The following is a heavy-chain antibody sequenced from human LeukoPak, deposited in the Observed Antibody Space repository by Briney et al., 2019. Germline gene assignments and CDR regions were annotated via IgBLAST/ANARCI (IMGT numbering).Heavy chain of an antibody. CDR2: IYYSGST. CDR1: GGSISSSSYY. Sequence: PSETLPLTCTVSGGSISSSSYYWGWIRQPPGKGLEWIGSIYYSGSTYYNPSLKSRVTISVDTSKNQFSLKLSSVTAADTAVYYCARGRRRYCSGGSCINKNWFDPWGQGTLVTVSS. CDR3: ARGRRRYCSGGSCINKNWFDP. J-gene: IGHJ5*02. V-gene: IGHV4-39*07. D-gene: IGHD2-15*01.